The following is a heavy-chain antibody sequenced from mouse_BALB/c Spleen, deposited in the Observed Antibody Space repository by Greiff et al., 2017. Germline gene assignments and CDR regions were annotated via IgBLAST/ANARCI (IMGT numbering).Heavy chain of an antibody. D-gene: IGHD2-4*01. Sequence: VQLKQSGPGLVKPSQSLSLTCTVTGYSITSDYAWNWIRQFPGNKLEWMGYISYSGSTSYNPSLKSRISITRDTTKNQFFLQLNSVTTEDTATYYCAKGVYDYDGYYFDYWGQGTTLTVSS. V-gene: IGHV3-2*02. CDR1: GYSITSDYA. CDR2: ISYSGST. J-gene: IGHJ2*01. CDR3: AKGVYDYDGYYFDY.